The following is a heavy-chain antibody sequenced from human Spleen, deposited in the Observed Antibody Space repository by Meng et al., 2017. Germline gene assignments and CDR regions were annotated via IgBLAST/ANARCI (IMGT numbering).Heavy chain of an antibody. J-gene: IGHJ5*02. CDR2: MYYSGGT. CDR1: GGSISSGGYY. CDR3: AANRDGFDP. Sequence: QVHLQEAGPRPVNPSQTRSLTCTFSGGSISSGGYYWSCIRRHPGKGLEWIGNMYYSGGTYYNPSLKSRVTISVATSQNQFYLQLISVPAADTAVYYCAANRDGFDPWGQGTLVTVSS. V-gene: IGHV4-31*03.